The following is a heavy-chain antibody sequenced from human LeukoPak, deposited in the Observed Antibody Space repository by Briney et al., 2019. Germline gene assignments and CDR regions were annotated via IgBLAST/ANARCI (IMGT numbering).Heavy chain of an antibody. CDR3: AEGGASTFGARRHFDY. D-gene: IGHD1-26*01. V-gene: IGHV3-23*01. CDR2: MSSSDGGT. CDR1: GFIFSNYA. Sequence: QSGGSLRLSCAASGFIFSNYAMSWVRQAPGKGLEWVSGMSSSDGGTYYADSVKGRFTISRDNSKNTLYLQMNSLRAEDTAVYYCAEGGASTFGARRHFDYWGQGTLVTDSS. J-gene: IGHJ4*02.